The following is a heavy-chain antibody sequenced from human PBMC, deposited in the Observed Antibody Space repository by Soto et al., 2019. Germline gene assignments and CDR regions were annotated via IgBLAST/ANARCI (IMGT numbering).Heavy chain of an antibody. CDR3: ARGGAAAYGMDV. V-gene: IGHV4-34*01. CDR1: GGSFSGYY. J-gene: IGHJ6*02. D-gene: IGHD2-2*01. Sequence: PSETLSLSCAVYGGSFSGYYWSWIRQPPGKGLEWIGEINHSGSTNYNPSLKSRVTISVDTSKNQFSLKLSSVTAADTAMYYCARGGAAAYGMDVWGQGTTVTVSS. CDR2: INHSGST.